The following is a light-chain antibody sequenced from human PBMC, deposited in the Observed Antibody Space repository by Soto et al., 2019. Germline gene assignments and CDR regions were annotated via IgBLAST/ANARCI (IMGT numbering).Light chain of an antibody. V-gene: IGKV1-5*01. CDR1: QSISSW. J-gene: IGKJ1*01. CDR2: DAS. CDR3: QQYDTYGT. Sequence: DIQMTPSPSTLSASEGDRVTITCRASQSISSWLAWYQQKPGKAPKLLIYDASSLESGVPSRFSGSGSGTEFTLTISSLQPDDSATYYCQQYDTYGTFGQGTKVDI.